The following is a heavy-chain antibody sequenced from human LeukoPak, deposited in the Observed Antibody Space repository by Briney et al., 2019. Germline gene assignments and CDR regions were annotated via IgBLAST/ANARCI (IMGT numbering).Heavy chain of an antibody. V-gene: IGHV4-34*01. Sequence: PSETLSLTCAVYGGSFSGYYWSWIRQPPGKGLEWIGEINHSGSTYYNPSLKSRVTISVDRSKNQFSLKLSSVTAADTAVYYCARVKGAYCGGDCYRHVDYWGQGTLVTVSS. CDR2: INHSGST. CDR3: ARVKGAYCGGDCYRHVDY. J-gene: IGHJ4*02. CDR1: GGSFSGYY. D-gene: IGHD2-21*01.